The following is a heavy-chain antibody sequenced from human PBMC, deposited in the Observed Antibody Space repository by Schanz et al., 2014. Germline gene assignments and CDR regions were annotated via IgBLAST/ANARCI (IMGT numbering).Heavy chain of an antibody. Sequence: EVQLLESGGGLIQPGGSLRLSCAASGFTFRSYAMSWVRQAPGKGLEWVSAISGSGSHTYYADSVKGRFTISRDNPKNTLSLQMITLGVEDTALYYCAKDVIGYSRPFDVWGQGTMVTVSS. V-gene: IGHV3-23*01. CDR2: ISGSGSHT. J-gene: IGHJ3*01. CDR3: AKDVIGYSRPFDV. CDR1: GFTFRSYA. D-gene: IGHD5-12*01.